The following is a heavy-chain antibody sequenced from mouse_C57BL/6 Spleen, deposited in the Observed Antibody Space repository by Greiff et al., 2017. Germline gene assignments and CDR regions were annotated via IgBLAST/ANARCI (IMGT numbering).Heavy chain of an antibody. V-gene: IGHV1-9*01. D-gene: IGHD1-1*01. Sequence: VQLQQSGAELMKPGASVKLSCKATGYTFTGYWIAWVKQRPGHGLEWIGELLPGSGSTNYTEKFKGKTTFTAETSSNTDYMQLSSLTTEDSAIYDWARRGPITTVVRDYWGQGTTLTVSS. CDR3: ARRGPITTVVRDY. CDR2: LLPGSGST. CDR1: GYTFTGYW. J-gene: IGHJ2*01.